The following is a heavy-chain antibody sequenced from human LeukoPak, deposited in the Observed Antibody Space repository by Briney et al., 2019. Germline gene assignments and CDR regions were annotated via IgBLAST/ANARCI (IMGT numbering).Heavy chain of an antibody. CDR1: GVTFSSYA. CDR3: AKDKGWFGELSP. Sequence: GGSLRLSCAASGVTFSSYAMSWVRQAPGKGLEWVSAISGSGGSTYYADSVKGRFTISRDNSKNTLYLQMNSLRAEDTAVYYCAKDKGWFGELSPWGQGTLVTVSS. D-gene: IGHD3-10*01. J-gene: IGHJ5*02. V-gene: IGHV3-23*01. CDR2: ISGSGGST.